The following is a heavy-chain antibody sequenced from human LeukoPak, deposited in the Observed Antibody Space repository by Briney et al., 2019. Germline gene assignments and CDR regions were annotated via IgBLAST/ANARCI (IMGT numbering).Heavy chain of an antibody. V-gene: IGHV4-39*01. CDR1: GGSISSSSYY. CDR3: ARRGDCSGGSCPRAENWFDP. D-gene: IGHD2-15*01. CDR2: IYYSGST. Sequence: SETLSLTCTVSGGSISSSSYYWGWIRQPPGKGLEWIGSIYYSGSTYYNPSLKSRVTISVDTSKNQFSLKLSSVTAADTAVYYCARRGDCSGGSCPRAENWFDPWGQGTLVTVSS. J-gene: IGHJ5*02.